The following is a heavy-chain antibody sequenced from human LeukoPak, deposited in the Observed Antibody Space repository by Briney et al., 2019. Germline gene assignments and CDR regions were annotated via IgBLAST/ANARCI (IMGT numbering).Heavy chain of an antibody. CDR3: ARTLVVINDAFDI. J-gene: IGHJ3*02. Sequence: ASVKVSCKTSGYTFTGYYIHWVRQAPGQGLEWMGCINPNSGDTNYAQKFQGRVSMTGDTSISTAYMELSRLRSDDTAVYYCARTLVVINDAFDIWGQGTMVTVSS. V-gene: IGHV1-2*02. CDR1: GYTFTGYY. D-gene: IGHD3-22*01. CDR2: INPNSGDT.